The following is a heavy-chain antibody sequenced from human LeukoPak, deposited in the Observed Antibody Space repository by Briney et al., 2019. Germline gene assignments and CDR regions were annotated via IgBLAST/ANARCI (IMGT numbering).Heavy chain of an antibody. CDR2: ICAYNGNT. CDR3: ARGGEMATHFDY. CDR1: GYTFTGYY. V-gene: IGHV1-18*04. J-gene: IGHJ4*02. Sequence: ASVKVSCKASGYTFTGYYMHWVRQAPGQGLEWMGWICAYNGNTNYAQKLQGRVTMTTDTSTSTAYMELRSLRSDDTAVYYCARGGEMATHFDYWGQGTLVTVSS. D-gene: IGHD5-24*01.